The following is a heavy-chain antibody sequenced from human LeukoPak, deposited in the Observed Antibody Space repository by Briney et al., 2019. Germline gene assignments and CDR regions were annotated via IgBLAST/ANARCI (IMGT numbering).Heavy chain of an antibody. CDR3: ARGGFYCGDDCYVDY. D-gene: IGHD2-21*02. CDR1: GGSLSYYY. CDR2: INRSGST. J-gene: IGHJ4*02. Sequence: TSETLSLTCAVYGGSLSYYYWSWIRQPPEKGLEWIGEINRSGSTNYNPSLKSRVSISVDTSKNQFSLKLSSVTAAYTAVYYCARGGFYCGDDCYVDYWGQGTLVTVSS. V-gene: IGHV4-34*01.